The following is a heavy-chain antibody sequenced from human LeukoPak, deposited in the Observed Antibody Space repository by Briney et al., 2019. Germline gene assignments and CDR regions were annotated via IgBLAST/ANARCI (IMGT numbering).Heavy chain of an antibody. CDR2: IYYSGST. J-gene: IGHJ2*01. CDR3: ARGEMATSHADL. Sequence: SETLSLTCTVSGGSISSSSYYWGWIRQPPGKGLEWIGSIYYSGSTYYNPSLKGRVTISVDTSKNQFSLKLSSVTAADTAVYYCARGEMATSHADLWGRGTLVTVSS. CDR1: GGSISSSSYY. D-gene: IGHD5-24*01. V-gene: IGHV4-39*07.